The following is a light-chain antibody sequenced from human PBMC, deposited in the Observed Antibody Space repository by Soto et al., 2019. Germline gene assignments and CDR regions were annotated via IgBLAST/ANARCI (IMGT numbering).Light chain of an antibody. Sequence: IVLTQSPATLSLSPGERATLSCRASQSVSTYLAWYQQKPGQAPRLLIYGASTRATGIPAKFSGGGSGTEFTLTISSLQSEDFAIYYCQQYKNGWTFGQGTKVDIK. J-gene: IGKJ1*01. CDR1: QSVSTY. CDR2: GAS. CDR3: QQYKNGWT. V-gene: IGKV3-15*01.